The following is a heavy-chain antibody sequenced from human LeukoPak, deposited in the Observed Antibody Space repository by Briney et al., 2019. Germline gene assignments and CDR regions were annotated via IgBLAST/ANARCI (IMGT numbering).Heavy chain of an antibody. CDR1: GYTFTGYW. Sequence: GASVKVSCKAFGYTFTGYWMHWVRQAPGQGPEWMGVISPSGGSTIYAQKFKGRVTLTRDMSTSTDYLEVSSLRSEDTAVYYCARDNSLRDTAWWFDPWGQGTLVTVSS. CDR3: ARDNSLRDTAWWFDP. D-gene: IGHD5-24*01. V-gene: IGHV1-46*01. CDR2: ISPSGGST. J-gene: IGHJ5*02.